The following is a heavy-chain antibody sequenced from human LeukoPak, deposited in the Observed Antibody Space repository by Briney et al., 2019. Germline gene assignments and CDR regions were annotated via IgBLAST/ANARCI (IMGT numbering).Heavy chain of an antibody. CDR1: GASINTADYY. Sequence: SETLSLTCNVSGASINTADYYWTWIRQPPGKGLEWIGYISYSGTPYYNPSLNSRVTISLDTSKNQFSLKLYSVTAADTAMYYGARDRYGDFEDYWGHGTLVTVSS. CDR2: ISYSGTP. CDR3: ARDRYGDFEDY. V-gene: IGHV4-30-4*08. D-gene: IGHD4-17*01. J-gene: IGHJ4*01.